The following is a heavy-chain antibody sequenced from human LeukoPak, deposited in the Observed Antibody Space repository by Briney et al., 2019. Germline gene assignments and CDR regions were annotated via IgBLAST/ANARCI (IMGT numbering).Heavy chain of an antibody. V-gene: IGHV4-30-2*01. D-gene: IGHD6-13*01. Sequence: SETLSLTCAVSGGSISSGGYSWSWIRQPPGKGLEWIGYIYHSGSTYYNPSLKSRVTISVDRSKNQFSLKLSSVTAADTAVYYCARHRIAAAGPWYFDLWGRGTLVTVSS. CDR2: IYHSGST. CDR1: GGSISSGGYS. J-gene: IGHJ2*01. CDR3: ARHRIAAAGPWYFDL.